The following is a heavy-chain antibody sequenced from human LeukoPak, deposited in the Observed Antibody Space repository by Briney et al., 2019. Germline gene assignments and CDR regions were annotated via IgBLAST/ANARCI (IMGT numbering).Heavy chain of an antibody. V-gene: IGHV4-34*01. J-gene: IGHJ5*02. D-gene: IGHD6-13*01. CDR3: ARHLSGYSSSWYWFDP. Sequence: PSETLSLTCAVYGGSFSGYHWSWIRQPPGKGLEWIGEIDHSGSTNYNPSLRSRVIISVDTSKNQFSLKLSSVTAADTAVYYCARHLSGYSSSWYWFDPWGQGTLVTVSS. CDR1: GGSFSGYH. CDR2: IDHSGST.